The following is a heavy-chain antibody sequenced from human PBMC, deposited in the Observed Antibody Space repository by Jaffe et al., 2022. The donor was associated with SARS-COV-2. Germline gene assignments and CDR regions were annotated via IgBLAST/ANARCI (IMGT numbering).Heavy chain of an antibody. J-gene: IGHJ5*02. D-gene: IGHD6-13*01. CDR1: GGSFSGYY. CDR2: INHSGST. CDR3: ARVSTAAAGTWRATTNNINWFDP. Sequence: QVQLQQWGAGLLKPSETLSLTCAVYGGSFSGYYWSWIRQPPGKGLEWIGEINHSGSTNYNPSLKSRVTISVDTSKNQFSLKLSSVTAADTAVYYCARVSTAAAGTWRATTNNINWFDPWGQGTLVTVSS. V-gene: IGHV4-34*01.